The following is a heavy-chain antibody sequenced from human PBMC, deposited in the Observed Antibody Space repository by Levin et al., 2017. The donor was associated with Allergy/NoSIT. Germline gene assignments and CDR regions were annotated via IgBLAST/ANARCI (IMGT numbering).Heavy chain of an antibody. J-gene: IGHJ3*02. CDR1: GFIFSSYS. V-gene: IGHV3-21*01. Sequence: GGSLRLSRAASGFIFSSYSMNWVRQAPGKGLEWVSSISSSSSYIYYADSLKGRFTISRDNAKNSLYLQMNSLRAEDAAVYYCARPTWVGTTRHDAFDIWGQGTMVTVSS. CDR2: ISSSSSYI. CDR3: ARPTWVGTTRHDAFDI. D-gene: IGHD1-7*01.